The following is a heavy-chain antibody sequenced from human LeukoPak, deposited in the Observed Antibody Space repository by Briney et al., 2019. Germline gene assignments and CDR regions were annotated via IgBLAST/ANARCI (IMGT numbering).Heavy chain of an antibody. CDR1: GFTFDDYA. D-gene: IGHD3-22*01. Sequence: GGSLRLSCAASGFTFDDYAMHWVRQAPGKGLEWVSAISGSGGSTYYADSVKGRFTISRDNSKNTLYLQMNSLRAEDTAVYYCAEDGYYYDSSGFDYWGQGTLVTVSS. CDR3: AEDGYYYDSSGFDY. V-gene: IGHV3-23*01. CDR2: ISGSGGST. J-gene: IGHJ4*02.